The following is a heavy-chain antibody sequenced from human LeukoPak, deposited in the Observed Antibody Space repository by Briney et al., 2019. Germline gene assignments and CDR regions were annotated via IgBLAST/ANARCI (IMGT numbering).Heavy chain of an antibody. CDR2: INHSGST. Sequence: SETLSLTCTVSGGSISSGSYYWSWIRQPPGKGLEWIGEINHSGSTNYNPSLKSRVTISVDTSKNQFSLKLSSVTAADTAVYYCARFDIAARFKVVEDYWGQGTLVTVSS. J-gene: IGHJ4*02. V-gene: IGHV4-39*07. D-gene: IGHD6-6*01. CDR3: ARFDIAARFKVVEDY. CDR1: GGSISSGSYY.